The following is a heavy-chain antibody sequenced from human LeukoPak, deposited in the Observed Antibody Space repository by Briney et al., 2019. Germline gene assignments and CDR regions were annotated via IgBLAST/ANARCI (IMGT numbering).Heavy chain of an antibody. J-gene: IGHJ6*02. CDR3: AAAYFGMDQYYYGMDV. Sequence: PGGSLRLSCAASGFTFSSYAMSWARQAPGKGLEWVSSISVIGGSTYYADSVRGQFTISRDNSKNTLYLQMNSLRAEDTGVYHCAAAYFGMDQYYYGMDVWGQGTTVTVSS. CDR1: GFTFSSYA. CDR2: ISVIGGST. D-gene: IGHD3-16*01. V-gene: IGHV3-23*01.